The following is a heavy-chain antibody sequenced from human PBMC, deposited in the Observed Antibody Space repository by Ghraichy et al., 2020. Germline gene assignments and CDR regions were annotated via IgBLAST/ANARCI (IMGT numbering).Heavy chain of an antibody. CDR1: GGSVSSNSYY. J-gene: IGHJ5*02. CDR3: ARRWGSSGWYGSSWFDP. CDR2: GYYSGST. Sequence: ESLNISCTVSGGSVSSNSYYWGWIRQPPGKGLEWIGSGYYSGSTHYNPSLKSRVTISVDTSKNQFSLRLSSVTAADTAVYYCARRWGSSGWYGSSWFDPWGQGTLVTVSS. V-gene: IGHV4-39*01. D-gene: IGHD6-19*01.